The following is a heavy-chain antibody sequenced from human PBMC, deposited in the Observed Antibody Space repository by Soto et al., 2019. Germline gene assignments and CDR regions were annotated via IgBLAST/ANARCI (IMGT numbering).Heavy chain of an antibody. CDR2: IKSKTDGGTT. Sequence: GSLRLSCAASGFTFSNAWMSWVRQAPGKGLEWVGRIKSKTDGGTTDYAAPAKGRFTISRDDSKNTLYLQMNSLKTEDTAVYYCTTDVLYYYDRGDAFDIWGQGTMVTVSS. CDR1: GFTFSNAW. J-gene: IGHJ3*02. CDR3: TTDVLYYYDRGDAFDI. D-gene: IGHD3-22*01. V-gene: IGHV3-15*01.